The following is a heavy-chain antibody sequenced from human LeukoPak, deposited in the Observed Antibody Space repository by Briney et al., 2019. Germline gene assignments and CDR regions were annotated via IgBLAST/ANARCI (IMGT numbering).Heavy chain of an antibody. Sequence: GGSLRLSCAASGFTFSSYSMNWVRQAPGKGLEWVSSISSSSNYIYYADSVKGRFTISRDNAKNSLYLQMNSLRAEDTAVYYCAGNRDGYNYVAFDIWGQGTMVTVSS. J-gene: IGHJ3*02. D-gene: IGHD5-24*01. CDR1: GFTFSSYS. V-gene: IGHV3-21*01. CDR3: AGNRDGYNYVAFDI. CDR2: ISSSSNYI.